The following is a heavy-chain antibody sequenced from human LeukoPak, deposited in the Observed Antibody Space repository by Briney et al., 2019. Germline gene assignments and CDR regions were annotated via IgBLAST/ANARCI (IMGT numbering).Heavy chain of an antibody. D-gene: IGHD3-22*01. CDR3: AIAPSENGGYYPAYFRH. J-gene: IGHJ1*01. CDR1: GFTFSTYW. Sequence: PGGSLRLSCAASGFTFSTYWMHWVRQAPGKGLVWVSRIKSDGSTNYTDSVKGRFTISRDNTKNTVSLQMNSLRPEDTGVYYCAIAPSENGGYYPAYFRHWGQGTLVTVSS. V-gene: IGHV3-74*01. CDR2: IKSDGST.